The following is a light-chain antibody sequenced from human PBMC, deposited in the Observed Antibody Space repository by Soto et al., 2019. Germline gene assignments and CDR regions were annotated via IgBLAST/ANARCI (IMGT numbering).Light chain of an antibody. CDR3: QQYDSSPLFT. CDR1: QSVSSKY. CDR2: GAS. J-gene: IGKJ3*01. Sequence: EIVLTQSPGTLSLSPGERATLSCRASQSVSSKYLAWYQQKPGQAPRLLIYGASSRATGIPDRFSGSGSGTDFTLTISRLEPEDFAMYYCQQYDSSPLFTFGPGTKVDIK. V-gene: IGKV3-20*01.